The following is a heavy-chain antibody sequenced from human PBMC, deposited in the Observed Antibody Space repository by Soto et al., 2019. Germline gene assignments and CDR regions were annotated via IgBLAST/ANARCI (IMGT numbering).Heavy chain of an antibody. CDR1: GYTFTSYG. J-gene: IGHJ6*04. Sequence: ASVKVSCKASGYTFTSYGISWVRQAPGQGLEWMGWICAYNGNTNYAQKLQGRVTMTTDTSASTAYMELSSLRSEDTAVYYCAFFSFWGYCGGGSCYLGGMDVGGKGTTVTVSS. CDR3: AFFSFWGYCGGGSCYLGGMDV. V-gene: IGHV1-18*01. D-gene: IGHD2-15*01. CDR2: ICAYNGNT.